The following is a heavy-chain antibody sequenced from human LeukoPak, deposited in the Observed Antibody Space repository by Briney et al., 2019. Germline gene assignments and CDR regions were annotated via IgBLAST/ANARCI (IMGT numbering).Heavy chain of an antibody. CDR3: ARDKEDTAMEFDY. J-gene: IGHJ4*02. CDR1: GYTFTSYA. CDR2: INAGNGNT. V-gene: IGHV1-3*01. Sequence: ASVKVSCKASGYTFTSYAMHWVRQAPGQRLEWMGWINAGNGNTKYSQKFQGRVTITRDTSASTAYMELSSLRSEDTAVYYCARDKEDTAMEFDYWGQGTLVTVSS. D-gene: IGHD5-18*01.